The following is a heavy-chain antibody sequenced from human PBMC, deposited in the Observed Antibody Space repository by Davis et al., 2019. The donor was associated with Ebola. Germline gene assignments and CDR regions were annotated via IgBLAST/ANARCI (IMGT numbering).Heavy chain of an antibody. CDR1: GGSFSDYY. CDR3: ARHVYGYCSSTSCSITGTTSLFDY. Sequence: PSETLSLTCAVYGGSFSDYYWSWIRQPPGKGLEWIGEINHSGSTNYNPSLKSRVTISVDTSKNQFSLKLSSVTAADTAVYYCARHVYGYCSSTSCSITGTTSLFDYWGQGTLVTVSS. V-gene: IGHV4-34*01. J-gene: IGHJ4*02. D-gene: IGHD2-2*03. CDR2: INHSGST.